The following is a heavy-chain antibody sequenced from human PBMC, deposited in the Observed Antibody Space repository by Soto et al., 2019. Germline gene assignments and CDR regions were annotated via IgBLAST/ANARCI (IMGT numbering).Heavy chain of an antibody. CDR1: GFTFSSYG. V-gene: IGHV3-30*18. CDR2: ISYDGSNN. D-gene: IGHD6-13*01. CDR3: AKDRAYSSNRPSGPFNH. Sequence: QVQLVESGGGVVQPGRSLRLSCVASGFTFSSYGLHWVRQAPGKGLEWVAVISYDGSNNYYADSVKGRFTISRDNSKNTMYLQMTSLKAEDTAVYYCAKDRAYSSNRPSGPFNHRGQGTLISVSS. J-gene: IGHJ4*02.